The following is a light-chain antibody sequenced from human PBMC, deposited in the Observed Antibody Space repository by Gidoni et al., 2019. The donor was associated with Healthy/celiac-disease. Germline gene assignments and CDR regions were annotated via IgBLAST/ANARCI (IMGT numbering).Light chain of an antibody. J-gene: IGLJ1*01. CDR1: SSDVGGYNY. V-gene: IGLV2-14*03. Sequence: HSALTQPASVSWSPGQSITISCTGTSSDVGGYNYVSWYQQHPGKAPKLMSYDVSNRPSGVSNRFSGSKSGNTASLTISGLQAEDEADYYCSSYTSSSTLCVFGTGTKVTVL. CDR3: SSYTSSSTLCV. CDR2: DVS.